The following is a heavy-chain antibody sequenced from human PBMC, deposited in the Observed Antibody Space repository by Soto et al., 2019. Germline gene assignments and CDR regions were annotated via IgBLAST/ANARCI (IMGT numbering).Heavy chain of an antibody. V-gene: IGHV3-30*03. D-gene: IGHD3-16*01. J-gene: IGHJ2*01. Sequence: PGGSLRLSCGATGVTFKDYGMHWVRQAPGKGLEWVAVISYDGKQTYYADSVKGRFTISKDKSKRTLFLQMNSLRVDDTAVYYCARDGWGSNWYFDLWGRGTLVTVS. CDR3: ARDGWGSNWYFDL. CDR2: ISYDGKQT. CDR1: GVTFKDYG.